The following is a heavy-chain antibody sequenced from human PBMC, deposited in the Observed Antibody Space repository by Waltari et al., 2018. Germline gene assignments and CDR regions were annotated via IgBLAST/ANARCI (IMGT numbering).Heavy chain of an antibody. CDR2: SSPLFGTT. Sequence: QVQLVQSGAEVKKPGSSVKVSCKAYGLTLSSFALSWVRQAPGQGLEWMGGSSPLFGTTNYAQKFQGKITITADESTTTSYMERSSLRSDDTALYYCVTESGSHAVVGSFEYWGQGSLVIVSS. V-gene: IGHV1-69*01. D-gene: IGHD1-26*01. CDR3: VTESGSHAVVGSFEY. J-gene: IGHJ4*02. CDR1: GLTLSSFA.